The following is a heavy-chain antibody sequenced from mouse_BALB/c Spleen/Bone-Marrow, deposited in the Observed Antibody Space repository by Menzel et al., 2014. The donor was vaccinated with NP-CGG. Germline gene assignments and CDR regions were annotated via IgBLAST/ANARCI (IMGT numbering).Heavy chain of an antibody. CDR2: IDPANGNT. CDR3: ARGLLQYYYAMDY. V-gene: IGHV14-3*02. CDR1: GFNIXDTY. Sequence: EVKLMESGAELVKPGASVKLSCTASGFNIXDTYMHWVKQRPEQGLEWIGRIDPANGNTKYDPKFQGKATITADTSSNTAYLQLSSLTSEDTAVYYCARGLLQYYYAMDYWGQGTSVTFSS. D-gene: IGHD2-3*01. J-gene: IGHJ4*01.